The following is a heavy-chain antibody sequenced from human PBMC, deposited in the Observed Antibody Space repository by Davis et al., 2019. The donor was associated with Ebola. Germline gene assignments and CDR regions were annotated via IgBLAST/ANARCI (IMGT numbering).Heavy chain of an antibody. Sequence: ASVKVSCKASGYTFTSYGISWVRQAPGQGLEWMGWSSAYNGNTNYAQKLQGRVTMTTDTSTRTAYMELRSLRSDDTSVYYCARDGYCSRTSCLWDYYYYGMDVWGQGTTVTVSS. CDR3: ARDGYCSRTSCLWDYYYYGMDV. CDR2: SSAYNGNT. J-gene: IGHJ6*02. V-gene: IGHV1-18*01. CDR1: GYTFTSYG. D-gene: IGHD2-2*01.